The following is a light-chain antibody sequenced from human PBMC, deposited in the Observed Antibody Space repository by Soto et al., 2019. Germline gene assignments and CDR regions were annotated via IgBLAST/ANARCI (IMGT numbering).Light chain of an antibody. Sequence: SVLTQPASVSGSPGQSITMSCTGTSSDVGGYNYVSWYQHHPGKAPKLVIYEVSNRPSGVSSRFSGSKSGNTASLTISGLQAEDEADYYCKSYTSRKTLYVFGSGTKLTVL. CDR3: KSYTSRKTLYV. J-gene: IGLJ1*01. CDR1: SSDVGGYNY. V-gene: IGLV2-14*01. CDR2: EVS.